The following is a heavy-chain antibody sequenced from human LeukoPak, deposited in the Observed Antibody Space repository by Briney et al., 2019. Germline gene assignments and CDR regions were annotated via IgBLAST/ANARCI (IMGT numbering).Heavy chain of an antibody. Sequence: GGSLRLSCAASGFTFSEAWMSWVRQAPGKGLEWISYISSSSSAIYYADSVKGRSTISRDNAKNSLYLQMNSLRDEDTAVYYCVRDHYYSFDYWGQGTLVTVSS. CDR2: ISSSSSAI. D-gene: IGHD2/OR15-2a*01. V-gene: IGHV3-48*02. CDR3: VRDHYYSFDY. J-gene: IGHJ4*02. CDR1: GFTFSEAW.